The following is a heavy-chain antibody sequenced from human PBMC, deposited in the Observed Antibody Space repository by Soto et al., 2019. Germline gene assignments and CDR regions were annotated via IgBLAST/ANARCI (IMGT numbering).Heavy chain of an antibody. J-gene: IGHJ6*02. CDR1: GGSFSGYY. D-gene: IGHD3-3*01. Sequence: PSETLSLTCAVCGGSFSGYYWSWIRQPPGKGLEWIGEINHSGSTNYNPSLKSRVTISVDTSKNQFSLKLSSVTAADTAVYYCARVSGLRFLEWLPRANYYYYYGMDVWGQGTTVTVSS. CDR3: ARVSGLRFLEWLPRANYYYYYGMDV. V-gene: IGHV4-34*01. CDR2: INHSGST.